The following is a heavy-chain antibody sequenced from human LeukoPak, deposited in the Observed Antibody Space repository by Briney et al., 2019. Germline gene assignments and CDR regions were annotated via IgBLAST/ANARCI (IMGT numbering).Heavy chain of an antibody. Sequence: ASVKVSCKASGGTFSSYAISWVRQAPGQGLEWMGIINPSGGSTSYAQKFQGRVTMTRDMSTSTVYMELSSLRSEDTAVYYCARGPILSGSYADYWGQGTLVTVSS. D-gene: IGHD1-26*01. CDR3: ARGPILSGSYADY. J-gene: IGHJ4*02. CDR2: INPSGGST. CDR1: GGTFSSYA. V-gene: IGHV1-46*01.